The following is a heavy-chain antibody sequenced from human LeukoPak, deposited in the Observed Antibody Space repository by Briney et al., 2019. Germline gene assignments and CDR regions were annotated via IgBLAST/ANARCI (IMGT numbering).Heavy chain of an antibody. V-gene: IGHV3-30*02. CDR1: VFTFSSYG. CDR2: IRYDGSNK. Sequence: PGGSLRLSCAASVFTFSSYGMHWVRQAPGKGLEWVAFIRYDGSNKYYADSVKGRFTISRDNSKNTLYLQMNSLRAEDTAVYYCAKDSGSGWWDYYYYYMDVWGKGTTVTISS. CDR3: AKDSGSGWWDYYYYYMDV. D-gene: IGHD6-19*01. J-gene: IGHJ6*03.